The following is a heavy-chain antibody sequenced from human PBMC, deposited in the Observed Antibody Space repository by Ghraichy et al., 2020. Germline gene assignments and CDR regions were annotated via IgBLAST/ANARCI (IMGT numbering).Heavy chain of an antibody. CDR3: TRANYDSSGYYLVGLDS. V-gene: IGHV6-1*01. Sequence: SQTLSLTSAISGDSVSSNSAAWNWIRQSPSRGLEWLGRTYYRSKWYNDYAVSVKSRIIINPDTSKNQFSLQLNSVTPEDTAVYYCTRANYDSSGYYLVGLDSWGQGTLVTVSS. CDR2: TYYRSKWYN. D-gene: IGHD3-22*01. CDR1: GDSVSSNSAA. J-gene: IGHJ4*02.